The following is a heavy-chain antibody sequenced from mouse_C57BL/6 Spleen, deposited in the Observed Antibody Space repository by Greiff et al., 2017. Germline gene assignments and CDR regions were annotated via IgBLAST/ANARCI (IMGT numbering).Heavy chain of an antibody. Sequence: QVQLQQPGAELVKPGASVKLSCKASGYTFTSYWMQWVKPRPGQGLEWIGEIDPSDSYTNYNQQFKGKATLTVGPSSSTAYMQLSSLTSEDSAVYYCALYYGSSYGYFDVWGTGTTVTVSS. CDR3: ALYYGSSYGYFDV. D-gene: IGHD1-1*01. CDR2: IDPSDSYT. V-gene: IGHV1-50*01. J-gene: IGHJ1*03. CDR1: GYTFTSYW.